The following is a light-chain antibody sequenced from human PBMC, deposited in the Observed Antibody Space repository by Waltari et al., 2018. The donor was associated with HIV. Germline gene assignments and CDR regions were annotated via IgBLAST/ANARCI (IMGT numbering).Light chain of an antibody. CDR2: DVS. J-gene: IGLJ1*01. Sequence: QSALTQPPSVSGSPGQSVTISCTGTRSDVGVYNYVSWYQQHPGKAPQPIIFDVSQRPSGVSDRFSGSKSGSTASLTISGLQTEDEADYFCCAYAAAHISYVFGSGTKVAVL. CDR3: CAYAAAHISYV. CDR1: RSDVGVYNY. V-gene: IGLV2-11*01.